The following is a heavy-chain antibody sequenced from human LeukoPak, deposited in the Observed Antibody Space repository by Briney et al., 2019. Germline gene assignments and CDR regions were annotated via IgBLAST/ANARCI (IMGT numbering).Heavy chain of an antibody. CDR3: ARAIFIVGATTPLVFDY. Sequence: SETLSLTCAVYGGSFSGYYWSWIRQPPGKGLEWIGEINHSGSTNYNPSLKSRVTISVDTSKNQFSLKLSSVTAADTAVYYCARAIFIVGATTPLVFDYWGQGTLVTVSS. D-gene: IGHD1-26*01. CDR2: INHSGST. V-gene: IGHV4-34*01. CDR1: GGSFSGYY. J-gene: IGHJ4*02.